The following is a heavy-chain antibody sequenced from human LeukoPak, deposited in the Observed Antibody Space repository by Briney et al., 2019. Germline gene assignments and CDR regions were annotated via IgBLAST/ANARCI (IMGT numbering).Heavy chain of an antibody. J-gene: IGHJ6*02. CDR1: GYTFTSYG. D-gene: IGHD3-3*01. CDR2: ISAYNGNT. CDR3: ARGVGYYDFWSGYRPYYYYGMDV. V-gene: IGHV1-18*01. Sequence: ASVKVSCKASGYTFTSYGISWVRQAPGQGLEWMGWISAYNGNTNYAQKLQGRVTMTTDTSTSTAYMELRSLRSEDTAVYYCARGVGYYDFWSGYRPYYYYGMDVWGQGTTVTVSS.